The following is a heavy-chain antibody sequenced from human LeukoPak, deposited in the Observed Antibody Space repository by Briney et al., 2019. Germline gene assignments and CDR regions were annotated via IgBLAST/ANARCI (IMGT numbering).Heavy chain of an antibody. J-gene: IGHJ4*02. V-gene: IGHV1-2*02. D-gene: IGHD3-16*01. CDR1: GYTFTGYY. Sequence: GASVKVSCKASGYTFTGYYMHWVRQAPGQGLEWMGWIKPNSGGTNYAQKFQGRVTMTRDTSISTAYMELSRLRSDDTAVYYCARVRGRGPDYFDYWGQGTLVTVSS. CDR2: IKPNSGGT. CDR3: ARVRGRGPDYFDY.